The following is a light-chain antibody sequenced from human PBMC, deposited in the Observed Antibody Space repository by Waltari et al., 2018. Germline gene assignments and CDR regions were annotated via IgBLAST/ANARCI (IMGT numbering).Light chain of an antibody. J-gene: IGKJ2*01. CDR1: QSVSSGY. Sequence: EIVLTQSPGTVSLFPGERDTLSCRASQSVSSGYLAWYQQKPGQAPRLLIYGTASRATGIPDRFSGSGSGTDFTLTISRLEPEDFAVYHCQQYSSSPYTFGQGTKLEIK. CDR3: QQYSSSPYT. CDR2: GTA. V-gene: IGKV3-20*01.